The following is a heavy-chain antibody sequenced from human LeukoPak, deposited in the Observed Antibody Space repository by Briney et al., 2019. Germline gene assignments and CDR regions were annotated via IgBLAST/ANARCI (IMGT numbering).Heavy chain of an antibody. D-gene: IGHD5-18*01. Sequence: SETLSLTCAVYGGSFSGYYWSWIRQPPGKGLEWIGSIYHSGSTYYNPSLKSRVTISVDTSKNQFSLKLSSVTAADTAVYYCATRGYSYGRGDYWGQGTLVAVSS. V-gene: IGHV4-34*01. CDR1: GGSFSGYY. J-gene: IGHJ4*02. CDR3: ATRGYSYGRGDY. CDR2: IYHSGST.